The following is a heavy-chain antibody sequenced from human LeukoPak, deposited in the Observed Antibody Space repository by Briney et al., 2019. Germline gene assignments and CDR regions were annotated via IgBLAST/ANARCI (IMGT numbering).Heavy chain of an antibody. J-gene: IGHJ4*02. V-gene: IGHV4-59*01. D-gene: IGHD6-19*01. CDR1: GGSISSYY. CDR2: IYYSGST. CDR3: AREGSGWAIDY. Sequence: SETLSLTCTVSGGSISSYYWSWIRQPPGKGLEWIGYIYYSGSTNYNPSLKSRVTISVDTSKNQFSLKLSSVTAADTAVYYCAREGSGWAIDYWGQGTLVAVSS.